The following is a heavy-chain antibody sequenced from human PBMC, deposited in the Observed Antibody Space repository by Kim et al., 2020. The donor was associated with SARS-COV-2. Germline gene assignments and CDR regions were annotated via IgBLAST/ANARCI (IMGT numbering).Heavy chain of an antibody. Sequence: ASVKVSCKASGYTFTSYAMHWVRQAPGQRLEWMGWINAGNGNTKYSQKFQGRVTITRDTSASTAYMELSSLRSEDTAVYYCARGHLKSIVVVIAPRPYYYYMDVWGKGTTVTVSS. V-gene: IGHV1-3*01. CDR2: INAGNGNT. CDR3: ARGHLKSIVVVIAPRPYYYYMDV. CDR1: GYTFTSYA. D-gene: IGHD2-21*01. J-gene: IGHJ6*03.